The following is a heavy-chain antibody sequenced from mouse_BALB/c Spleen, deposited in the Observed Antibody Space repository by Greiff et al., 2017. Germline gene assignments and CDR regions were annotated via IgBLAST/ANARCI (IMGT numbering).Heavy chain of an antibody. V-gene: IGHV3-2*02. J-gene: IGHJ2*01. Sequence: EVKLVESGPGLVKPSQSLSLTCTVTGYSITSDYAWNWIRQFPGNKLEWMGYISYSGSTSYNPSLKSRISITRDTSKNQFFLQLNSVTTEDTATYYCARGNGNYPYYFDYWGQGTTLTVSS. D-gene: IGHD2-1*01. CDR3: ARGNGNYPYYFDY. CDR2: ISYSGST. CDR1: GYSITSDYA.